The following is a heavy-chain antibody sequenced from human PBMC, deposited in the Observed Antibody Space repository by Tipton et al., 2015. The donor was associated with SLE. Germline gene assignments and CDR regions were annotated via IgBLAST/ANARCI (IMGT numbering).Heavy chain of an antibody. CDR3: ARHDYGDYGYFDY. CDR2: IYYRGST. J-gene: IGHJ4*02. Sequence: LRLSCTVSGGSISSSSYYWGWIRQPPGKGLEWIGSIYYRGSTYYNPSLKSRVTISVDTSKNQFSLKLSSVTAADTAVYYCARHDYGDYGYFDYWGQGTLVTVSS. D-gene: IGHD4-17*01. V-gene: IGHV4-39*01. CDR1: GGSISSSSYY.